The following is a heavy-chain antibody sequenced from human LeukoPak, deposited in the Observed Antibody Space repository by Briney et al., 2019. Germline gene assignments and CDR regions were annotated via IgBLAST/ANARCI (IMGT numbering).Heavy chain of an antibody. CDR3: ARVRTSNWFDP. J-gene: IGHJ5*02. Sequence: SETLSLTCTVSGGSISSYYWSWIRQPPGKGLEWIGYIYYSGSTNYNPSLKSRVTISVDTSKNQFSLKLSSVTAADTAVYYCARVRTSNWFDPWGQGTLVTVSS. CDR1: GGSISSYY. V-gene: IGHV4-59*01. D-gene: IGHD3-16*01. CDR2: IYYSGST.